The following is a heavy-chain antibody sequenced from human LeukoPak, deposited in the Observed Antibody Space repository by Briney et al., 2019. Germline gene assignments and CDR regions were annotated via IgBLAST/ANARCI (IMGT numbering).Heavy chain of an antibody. CDR1: GFTFSTST. Sequence: GGSLRLSCAASGFTFSTSTMNWVRQAPGKGLEWVSSISSSNDYIYYADSVKGRFTISRDNAKNSLYLQMNSLRAEDTAVYYCARIPNSAGFPSWFDPWGQGTLVTVSS. J-gene: IGHJ5*02. V-gene: IGHV3-21*01. CDR3: ARIPNSAGFPSWFDP. D-gene: IGHD6-19*01. CDR2: ISSSNDYI.